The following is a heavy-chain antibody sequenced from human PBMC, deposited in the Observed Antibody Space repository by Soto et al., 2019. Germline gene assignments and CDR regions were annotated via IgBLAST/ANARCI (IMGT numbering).Heavy chain of an antibody. V-gene: IGHV1-24*01. J-gene: IGHJ4*02. CDR3: ATARMVSLGFDY. Sequence: ASVKVSCKVPGYTLTELSMHWVRQAPGKGLEWMGGFDPEDGETIYAQKFQGRVTMTEDTSTDTAYMELSSLRSEDTAVYYCATARMVSLGFDYWGQGTLVTVSS. CDR1: GYTLTELS. CDR2: FDPEDGET. D-gene: IGHD2-8*01.